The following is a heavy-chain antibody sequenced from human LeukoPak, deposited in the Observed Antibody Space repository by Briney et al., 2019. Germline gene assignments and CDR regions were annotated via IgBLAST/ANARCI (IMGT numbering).Heavy chain of an antibody. CDR2: ISGSGGST. J-gene: IGHJ4*02. CDR1: GFTFSSYG. D-gene: IGHD1-26*01. V-gene: IGHV3-23*01. Sequence: GGSLRLSCAASGFTFSSYGMSWARQAPGKGLEWVSAISGSGGSTYYADSVKGRFTISRDNSKNTLYLQMNSLRAEDTAVYYCAKTFSGSYSYIDYWGQGTLVTVSS. CDR3: AKTFSGSYSYIDY.